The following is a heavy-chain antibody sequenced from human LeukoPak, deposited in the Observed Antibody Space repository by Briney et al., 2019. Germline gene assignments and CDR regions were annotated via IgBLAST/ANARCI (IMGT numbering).Heavy chain of an antibody. V-gene: IGHV3-53*01. CDR1: GFTVSNNY. J-gene: IGHJ4*02. Sequence: GGSLRLSCAASGFTVSNNYMSWVRQAPGKGLEWVSIIYSSDNTYYADSVKGRFTISRDNSKNTPFLQINSLRAEDTAVYYCAKGGDSYGKSEYWGQGTLVIVSS. D-gene: IGHD5-18*01. CDR2: IYSSDNT. CDR3: AKGGDSYGKSEY.